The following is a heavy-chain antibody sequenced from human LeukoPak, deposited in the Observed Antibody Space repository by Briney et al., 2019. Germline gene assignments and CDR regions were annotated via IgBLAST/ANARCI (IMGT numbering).Heavy chain of an antibody. V-gene: IGHV1-3*01. CDR2: INAGNGNT. CDR1: GYTFTSYA. D-gene: IGHD6-13*01. J-gene: IGHJ1*01. Sequence: GASVKVSCKTSGYTFTSYAIHWVRQAPGQRLEWMGWINAGNGNTIYSQKFQGRVTITRDTSTSTAYMELSSLRSEDTAVYYCASGLNSRSSSCWGQGTRVTVSS. CDR3: ASGLNSRSSSC.